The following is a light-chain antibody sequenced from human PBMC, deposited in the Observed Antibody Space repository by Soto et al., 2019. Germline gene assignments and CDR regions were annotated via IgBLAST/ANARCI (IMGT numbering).Light chain of an antibody. CDR2: GAF. Sequence: EILLTQSPGTLSLSPGERSTLSCRASQRISSNSLAWYQQKPGQAPSLLIYGAFTRATGIPARFSGTGSGTEFTLTISSLQSEDFALYYCQQYNDWPLTFGQGTKVDIK. CDR3: QQYNDWPLT. J-gene: IGKJ1*01. CDR1: QRISSN. V-gene: IGKV3-15*01.